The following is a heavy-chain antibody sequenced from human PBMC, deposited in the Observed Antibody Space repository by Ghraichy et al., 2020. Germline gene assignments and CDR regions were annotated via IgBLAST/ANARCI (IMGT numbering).Heavy chain of an antibody. CDR3: AKAWSTSGYNFNYYFDS. CDR2: IRYDGSNK. V-gene: IGHV3-30*02. D-gene: IGHD5-24*01. CDR1: GFTFSSYG. Sequence: LSLTCAASGFTFSSYGMHWVRQAPGKGLEWVSFIRYDGSNKYYADSVKGRFTISRDNSKNTLFLQMNSLRLEDTAVYYCAKAWSTSGYNFNYYFDSWGQGTLVTVSS. J-gene: IGHJ4*02.